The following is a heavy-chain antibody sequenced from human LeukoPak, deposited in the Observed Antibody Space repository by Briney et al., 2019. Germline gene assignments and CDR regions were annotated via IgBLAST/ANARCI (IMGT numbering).Heavy chain of an antibody. J-gene: IGHJ4*02. Sequence: PSETLSLTCTVSGGSISSSTYYWGWIRQPPGKGLEWIGSIYYSGSTYYDPSLKSRVTISVDTSKNQFSLKLSSVTAADTAVYYCARSSVDGYNYESYFDYWGQGTLVTVSS. CDR2: IYYSGST. CDR3: ARSSVDGYNYESYFDY. V-gene: IGHV4-39*01. D-gene: IGHD5-24*01. CDR1: GGSISSSTYY.